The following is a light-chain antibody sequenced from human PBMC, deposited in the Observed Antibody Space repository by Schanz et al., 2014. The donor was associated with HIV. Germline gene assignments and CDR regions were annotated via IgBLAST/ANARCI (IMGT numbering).Light chain of an antibody. V-gene: IGKV3-20*01. CDR3: HQYNDWPGT. CDR1: QSVTSNY. CDR2: GAS. Sequence: EIVLTQSPGTLSLSPGERATLSCRASQSVTSNYLAWYQQKPGQAPRLLIYGASRRASGIPDRFSGSGSGTDFTLTISSLQSEDFAIYYCHQYNDWPGTFGQGTSLEI. J-gene: IGKJ2*01.